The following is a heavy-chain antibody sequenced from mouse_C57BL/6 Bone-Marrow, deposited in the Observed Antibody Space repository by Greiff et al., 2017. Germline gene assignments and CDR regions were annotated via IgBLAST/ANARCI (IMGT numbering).Heavy chain of an antibody. D-gene: IGHD1-1*01. J-gene: IGHJ2*01. CDR3: AREGGSSYYYFDY. Sequence: LQESGPELVKPGASVKLSCKASGYTFTSYDINWVKQRPGQGLEWIGWIYPRDGSTKYNEKFKGKATLTVDTSSSTAYMELHSLTSEDSAVYFCAREGGSSYYYFDYWGQGTTLTVSS. CDR2: IYPRDGST. CDR1: GYTFTSYD. V-gene: IGHV1-85*01.